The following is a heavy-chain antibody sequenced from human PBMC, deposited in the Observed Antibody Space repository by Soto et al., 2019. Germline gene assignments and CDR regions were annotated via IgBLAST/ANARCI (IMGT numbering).Heavy chain of an antibody. Sequence: ASETLSLTCTVSGGSISSYYWSWIRQPPGKGLEWIGYIYYSGSTNYNPSLKSRVTISVDTSKNQFSLKLSSVTAADTAVYYCARARALWLKGDAFDIWGQGTLVTVSS. D-gene: IGHD5-18*01. CDR2: IYYSGST. J-gene: IGHJ4*02. V-gene: IGHV4-59*01. CDR3: ARARALWLKGDAFDI. CDR1: GGSISSYY.